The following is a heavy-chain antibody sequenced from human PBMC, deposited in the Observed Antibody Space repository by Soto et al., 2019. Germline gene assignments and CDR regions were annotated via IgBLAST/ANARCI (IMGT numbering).Heavy chain of an antibody. J-gene: IGHJ4*02. CDR1: GFTFSSYG. D-gene: IGHD3-3*01. CDR3: ARDFCPVPTCHDL. Sequence: GGSLRLSCVVSGFTFSSYGMHWVRQAPGKGLEWVAVISYDGSNKYYADSVKGRFTISRDNSKNTQYLQMNSLRAEDTAVYYCARDFCPVPTCHDLWGQGVLVTVSS. CDR2: ISYDGSNK. V-gene: IGHV3-30*03.